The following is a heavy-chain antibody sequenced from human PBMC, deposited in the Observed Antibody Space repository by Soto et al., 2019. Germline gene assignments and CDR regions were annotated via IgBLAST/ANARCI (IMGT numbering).Heavy chain of an antibody. Sequence: GGSLRLSCAASGFTFSSYAMHWVRQAPGKGLEWVAVISYDGSNKYYAGSVKGRFTISRDNSKNTLYLQMNSLRAEDTAVYYCARGAPDENYYGSGPMDVWGQGTTVTVSS. J-gene: IGHJ6*02. CDR2: ISYDGSNK. V-gene: IGHV3-30-3*01. CDR3: ARGAPDENYYGSGPMDV. CDR1: GFTFSSYA. D-gene: IGHD3-10*01.